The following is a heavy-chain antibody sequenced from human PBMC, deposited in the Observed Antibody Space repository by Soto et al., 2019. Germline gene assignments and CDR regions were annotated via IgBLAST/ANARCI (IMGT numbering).Heavy chain of an antibody. CDR1: GYTFSYNA. CDR3: VIDRSYCSSTSCYWFDP. V-gene: IGHV1-3*01. CDR2: IDAGNGNT. D-gene: IGHD2-2*01. Sequence: GASVKVSCKASGYTFSYNAMHWVRQAPGQRLEWMGWIDAGNGNTKYSQKFQGRVTITRDTSASTAYMELSSLRSEDTAVYYCVIDRSYCSSTSCYWFDPWGQGTLVTVSS. J-gene: IGHJ5*02.